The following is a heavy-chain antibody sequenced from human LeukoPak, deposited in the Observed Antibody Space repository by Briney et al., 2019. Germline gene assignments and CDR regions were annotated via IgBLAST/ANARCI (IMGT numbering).Heavy chain of an antibody. J-gene: IGHJ4*02. CDR3: ARGPTDYYDSSGYIDY. Sequence: SETLSLTCTVSGGSISSGGYYWSWIRQPPGKGLEWIGYIYHSGSTYYNPSLKSRVTISVDRSKNQFSLKLSSVTAADTAVYYCARGPTDYYDSSGYIDYWGQGTLVTVSS. CDR2: IYHSGST. CDR1: GGSISSGGYY. V-gene: IGHV4-30-2*01. D-gene: IGHD3-22*01.